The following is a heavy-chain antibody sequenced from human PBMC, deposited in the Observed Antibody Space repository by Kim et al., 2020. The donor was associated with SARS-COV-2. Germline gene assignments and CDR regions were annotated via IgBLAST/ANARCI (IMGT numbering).Heavy chain of an antibody. D-gene: IGHD3-22*01. Sequence: GGSLRLSCAASGFTFSSYGMHWVRQAPGKGLEWVAVISYDGSNKYYADSVKGRFTISRDNSKNTLYLQMNSLSAEDTAVYYCAKVVVVVDNYGMDVWGQG. J-gene: IGHJ6*02. CDR3: AKVVVVVDNYGMDV. V-gene: IGHV3-30*18. CDR2: ISYDGSNK. CDR1: GFTFSSYG.